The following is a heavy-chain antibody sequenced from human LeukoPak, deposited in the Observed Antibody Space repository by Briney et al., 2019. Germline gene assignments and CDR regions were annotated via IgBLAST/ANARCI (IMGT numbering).Heavy chain of an antibody. CDR2: ISGSGGST. CDR1: GFTFSSYA. CDR3: AKDRRSEHSDGFDM. D-gene: IGHD5-24*01. V-gene: IGHV3-23*01. Sequence: GGSLRLSCAASGFTFSSYAMNWVRQAPGKGLEWVSDISGSGGSTYYADSVKGRFTISRANSKNTLYLQMNRLRAEDTAVYYCAKDRRSEHSDGFDMWGQGTMVTVSS. J-gene: IGHJ3*02.